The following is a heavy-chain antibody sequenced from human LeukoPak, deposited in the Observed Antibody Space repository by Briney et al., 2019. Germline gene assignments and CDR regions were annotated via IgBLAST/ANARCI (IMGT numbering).Heavy chain of an antibody. J-gene: IGHJ4*02. D-gene: IGHD4-11*01. CDR3: ARVAYGNNATPFDH. CDR1: GYTFTDYY. Sequence: ASVKVSCKASGYTFTDYYIHWVRQAPGQGPEWMRRINPNSGGTDSAQKFQGRVTMTRDTSITTAYMELSRLTSDDTAVYYCARVAYGNNATPFDHWGQGTLVIVSS. CDR2: INPNSGGT. V-gene: IGHV1-2*06.